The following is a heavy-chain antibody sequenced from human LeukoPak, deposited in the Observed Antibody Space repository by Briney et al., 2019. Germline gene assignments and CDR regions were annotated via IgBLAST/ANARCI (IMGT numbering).Heavy chain of an antibody. Sequence: GGSLRLSCAASGFTFSSYSMNWVRQAPGKGLEWVSSISSSSSYIYYADSVKGRFTISRDNAKNSLYLQMNSLRAEDTAVYYCARAYDYVWGSYRYSFDYRGQGTLVTVSS. CDR2: ISSSSSYI. V-gene: IGHV3-21*01. CDR1: GFTFSSYS. CDR3: ARAYDYVWGSYRYSFDY. D-gene: IGHD3-16*02. J-gene: IGHJ4*02.